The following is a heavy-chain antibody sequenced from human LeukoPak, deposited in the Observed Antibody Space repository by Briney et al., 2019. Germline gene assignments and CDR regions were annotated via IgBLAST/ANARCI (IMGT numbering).Heavy chain of an antibody. J-gene: IGHJ4*02. Sequence: PGGSLRLSCAASGFTFSSYSLNWVRQAPGKGLEWDSAISSSSSYIYYADSVKGRFTISRDNAKNSLYLQMNSLRAEDTAVYYCARGAYYYDSSGYYDWGQGTLVTVSS. V-gene: IGHV3-21*01. CDR1: GFTFSSYS. CDR2: ISSSSSYI. CDR3: ARGAYYYDSSGYYD. D-gene: IGHD3-22*01.